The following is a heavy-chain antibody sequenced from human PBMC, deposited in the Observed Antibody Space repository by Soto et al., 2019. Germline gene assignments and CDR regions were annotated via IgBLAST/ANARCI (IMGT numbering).Heavy chain of an antibody. CDR1: GGTFSSYA. CDR3: ARSTYYYDSSGYSPNALGFDY. V-gene: IGHV1-69*05. D-gene: IGHD3-22*01. Sequence: SVKVSCKASGGTFSSYAISWVRQAPGQGLEWMGGVIPIFGTANYAQKFQGRVTITTDESTSTAYMELSSLRSEDTAVYYCARSTYYYDSSGYSPNALGFDYWGQGTLVTVSS. CDR2: VIPIFGTA. J-gene: IGHJ4*02.